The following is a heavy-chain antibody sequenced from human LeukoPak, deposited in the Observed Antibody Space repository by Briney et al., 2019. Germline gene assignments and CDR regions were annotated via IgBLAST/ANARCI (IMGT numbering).Heavy chain of an antibody. J-gene: IGHJ5*02. CDR2: IYSGGST. CDR3: ARAPPATDGENWFDP. V-gene: IGHV3-53*05. Sequence: PGGSLRLSCAASGFTFSSNYMSWVRQAPGKGLEWVSIIYSGGSTFYADSVKGRFTISRDNSKNTLYLHMNSLRAEDTAVYYCARAPPATDGENWFDPWGQGTLVTVSS. CDR1: GFTFSSNY. D-gene: IGHD3-10*01.